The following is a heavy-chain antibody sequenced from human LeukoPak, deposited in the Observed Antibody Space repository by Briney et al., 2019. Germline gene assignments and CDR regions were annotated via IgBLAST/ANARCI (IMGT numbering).Heavy chain of an antibody. CDR3: ARDLYLDTATPRPTEGEGSFDY. Sequence: KPGGSLRLSCAASGFTFSDYYMSWVRQAPGKGLEWVSYISSSSSTIYYADSVKGRFTISIDNAKNSLYLQMTSLRAEDTAVYYCARDLYLDTATPRPTEGEGSFDYWGQGTLVTVSS. CDR1: GFTFSDYY. D-gene: IGHD5-18*01. CDR2: ISSSSSTI. J-gene: IGHJ4*02. V-gene: IGHV3-11*04.